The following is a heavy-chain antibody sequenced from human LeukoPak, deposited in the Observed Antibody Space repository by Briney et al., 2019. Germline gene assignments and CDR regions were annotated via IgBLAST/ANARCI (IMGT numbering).Heavy chain of an antibody. J-gene: IGHJ4*02. Sequence: GGSLRLSCAASGFTFSDYYMSWIRQAPGKGLEWVSYISSSGNNIYYADSVKGRFTISRDNAKNSLYLQMNSLRAEDTAVYYCARDFDDPIAHYDYWGQGTLVTVSS. V-gene: IGHV3-11*04. CDR3: ARDFDDPIAHYDY. CDR1: GFTFSDYY. CDR2: ISSSGNNI. D-gene: IGHD6-13*01.